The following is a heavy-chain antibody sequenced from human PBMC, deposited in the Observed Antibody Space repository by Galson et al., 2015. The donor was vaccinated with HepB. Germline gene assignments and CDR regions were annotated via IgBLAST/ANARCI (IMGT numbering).Heavy chain of an antibody. V-gene: IGHV3-48*01. D-gene: IGHD4-23*01. J-gene: IGHJ4*02. CDR2: ISSSSTI. CDR3: ARVGPVTVVTRYYFDY. Sequence: SLRLSCAASGFTFSTYSMNWVRQAPGKGLEWVSYISSSSTIYYADSVKGRFTISRDNAKNSLYLQMNSLRAEDTAVYYCARVGPVTVVTRYYFDYWGQGTLVTVSS. CDR1: GFTFSTYS.